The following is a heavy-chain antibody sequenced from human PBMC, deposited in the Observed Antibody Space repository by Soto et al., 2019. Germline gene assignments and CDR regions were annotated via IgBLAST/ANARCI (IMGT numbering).Heavy chain of an antibody. V-gene: IGHV1-18*01. Sequence: QVQLVQSGAEVKKPGASVKVSCKASGYTFTSYGISWVRQAPGQGLEWMGWISAYNGNTNYAQKLQGRVTMTTDTSTSTAYMELRSLRYDDTAVYYCARRHYDILTGYPNTDYWGQGTLVTVSS. J-gene: IGHJ4*02. CDR3: ARRHYDILTGYPNTDY. CDR2: ISAYNGNT. CDR1: GYTFTSYG. D-gene: IGHD3-9*01.